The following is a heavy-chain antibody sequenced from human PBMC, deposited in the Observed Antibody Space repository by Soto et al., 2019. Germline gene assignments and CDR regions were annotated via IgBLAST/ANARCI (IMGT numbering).Heavy chain of an antibody. CDR3: ARDQRSGYDFNNYYYYGMDV. Sequence: GGSLRLSCAASGLTVSSNYMSWVRQAPGKGLEWVSVIYSGGSTYYADSVKGRFTISRDNSKSTLYLQMNSLRAEATAVYYCARDQRSGYDFNNYYYYGMDVWGQGTTVTVSS. D-gene: IGHD5-12*01. J-gene: IGHJ6*02. V-gene: IGHV3-53*01. CDR1: GLTVSSNY. CDR2: IYSGGST.